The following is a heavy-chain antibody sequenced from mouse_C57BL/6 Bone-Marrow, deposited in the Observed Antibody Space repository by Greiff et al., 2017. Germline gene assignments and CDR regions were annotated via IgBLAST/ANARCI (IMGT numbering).Heavy chain of an antibody. J-gene: IGHJ3*01. CDR1: GFTFSSYG. V-gene: IGHV5-6*02. Sequence: EVMLVESGGDLVKPGGSLKLSCAASGFTFSSYGMSWVRQTPDKRLEWVATISSGGSYTYYPDSVKGRFTISRDNAKNTLYLQMSSLKSEDTAMYSCATLYGNYPSWFAYWGQGTLVTVSA. D-gene: IGHD2-1*01. CDR3: ATLYGNYPSWFAY. CDR2: ISSGGSYT.